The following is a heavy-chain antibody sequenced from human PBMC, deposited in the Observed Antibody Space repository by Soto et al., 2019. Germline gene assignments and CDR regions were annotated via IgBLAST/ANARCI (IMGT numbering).Heavy chain of an antibody. Sequence: SVKVSCKASGGTFSSYTISWLRQAPGQGREWMGRIIPILGIANYAQKFQGRGTITADKSTSTAYMELRSLRYDDTDVYYCEKHPHNYVLFSGFSYYYYKDVCGNRSTVT. CDR2: IIPILGIA. CDR3: EKHPHNYVLFSGFSYYYYKDV. D-gene: IGHD3-22*01. J-gene: IGHJ6*03. V-gene: IGHV1-69*02. CDR1: GGTFSSYT.